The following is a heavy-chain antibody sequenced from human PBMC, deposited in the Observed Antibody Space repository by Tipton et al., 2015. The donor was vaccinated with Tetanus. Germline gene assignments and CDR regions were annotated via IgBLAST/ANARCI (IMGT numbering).Heavy chain of an antibody. CDR2: SHYSGST. D-gene: IGHD5-12*01. Sequence: TLSLTCTVSGGSVSGGDYHWGWIRQPPGKGLEWIGYSHYSGSTSSNPSLKSRVTISLDTSKNQFSLKLTSVTAADTAVYYCASRGYSGRRQIEDYWGRGTLVTVSS. J-gene: IGHJ4*02. CDR1: GGSVSGGDYH. CDR3: ASRGYSGRRQIEDY. V-gene: IGHV4-61*08.